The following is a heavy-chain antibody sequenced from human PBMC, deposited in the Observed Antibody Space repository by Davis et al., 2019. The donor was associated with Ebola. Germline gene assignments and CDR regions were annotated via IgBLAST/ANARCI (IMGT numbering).Heavy chain of an antibody. Sequence: AASVKVSCKASGYTFTSYAMHWVRQAPGQGLEWMGGIIPTFGTTKYAQKFQGRVTITADKSTSTVYMELSSLRSEDTAVYFCSKGDLDSSSYYYKGLDVWGQGTTVTVSS. V-gene: IGHV1-69*06. CDR1: GYTFTSYA. CDR2: IIPTFGTT. CDR3: SKGDLDSSSYYYKGLDV. J-gene: IGHJ6*02. D-gene: IGHD6-6*01.